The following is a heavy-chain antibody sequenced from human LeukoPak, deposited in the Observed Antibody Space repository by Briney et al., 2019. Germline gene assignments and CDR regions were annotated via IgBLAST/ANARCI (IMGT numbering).Heavy chain of an antibody. V-gene: IGHV3-48*03. D-gene: IGHD2-21*02. CDR3: AREGGSGYCGGDCYPN. Sequence: GGSLRLSCAASGFTFSSYEMNWVRQAPGKGLEWVSYISSSGSTKYYADSVKGRFTISRDNAKNSLYLQMNSLRAEDTAVYYCAREGGSGYCGGDCYPNWGQGTLVTVSS. CDR1: GFTFSSYE. J-gene: IGHJ4*02. CDR2: ISSSGSTK.